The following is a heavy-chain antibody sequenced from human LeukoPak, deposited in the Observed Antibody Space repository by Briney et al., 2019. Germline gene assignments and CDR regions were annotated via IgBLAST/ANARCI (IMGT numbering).Heavy chain of an antibody. D-gene: IGHD6-13*01. CDR3: ARGGNPYSSSWYPVRDWYFDL. V-gene: IGHV1-69-2*01. CDR2: VDPQDDET. Sequence: ASVKISCKVSGYTFIDYYIHWVRQAPGKVLEWMGLVDPQDDETIFAEKFQGRVTMTRNTSISTAYMELSSLRSEDTAVYYCARGGNPYSSSWYPVRDWYFDLWGRGTLVTVSS. J-gene: IGHJ2*01. CDR1: GYTFIDYY.